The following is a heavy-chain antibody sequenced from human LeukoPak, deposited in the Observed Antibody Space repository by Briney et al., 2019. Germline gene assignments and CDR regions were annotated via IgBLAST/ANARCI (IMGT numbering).Heavy chain of an antibody. Sequence: PGGSLRLSCAASGFTFSSYSMNWVRQAPGKGLVWVSRIQGDGSDTTYADSVKGRFTISRDNAKNTVYLQMNSLRDEDTAVYYCVSNTLIVAAAFFDSWGQGTLVTVSS. D-gene: IGHD6-13*01. V-gene: IGHV3-74*01. CDR3: VSNTLIVAAAFFDS. J-gene: IGHJ4*02. CDR2: IQGDGSDT. CDR1: GFTFSSYS.